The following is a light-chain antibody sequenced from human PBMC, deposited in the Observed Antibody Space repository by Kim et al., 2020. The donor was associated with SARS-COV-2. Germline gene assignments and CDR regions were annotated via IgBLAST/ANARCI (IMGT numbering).Light chain of an antibody. J-gene: IGKJ1*01. CDR1: QNISGW. Sequence: ASVGDIVTITCRASQNISGWLAWYQQRPGKAPKLLVYKSSSLKSGVPSRFSGSGSGTEFTLTISSLQPDDFATYYCQRYDNYPWTFGQGTKVDIK. CDR2: KSS. V-gene: IGKV1-5*03. CDR3: QRYDNYPWT.